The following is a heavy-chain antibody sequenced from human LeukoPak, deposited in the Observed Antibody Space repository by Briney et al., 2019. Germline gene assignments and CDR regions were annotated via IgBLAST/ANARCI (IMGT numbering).Heavy chain of an antibody. Sequence: ASVKVSCKASGYTFTNYGISWVRQAPGQGLEWMGWISAYSGNTNYAQNLQGRVTMTTDTSTSTAYMELRSLRSDDTAVYYCARAPDDYDLWSGPFDYWGRGTLVTVSS. CDR1: GYTFTNYG. J-gene: IGHJ4*02. D-gene: IGHD3-3*01. V-gene: IGHV1-18*01. CDR3: ARAPDDYDLWSGPFDY. CDR2: ISAYSGNT.